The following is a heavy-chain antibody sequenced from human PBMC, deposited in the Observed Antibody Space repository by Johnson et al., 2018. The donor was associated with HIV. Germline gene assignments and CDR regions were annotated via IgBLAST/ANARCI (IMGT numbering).Heavy chain of an antibody. V-gene: IGHV3-30*14. D-gene: IGHD1-26*01. Sequence: QVQLVESGGGVVQSGRSLRLSCAASGFTFSSYAMHWVRQAPGKGLEWVAVKSYDGSNKYYADSVKGRFTISRDNSKNTLYLHMNSLRAEDTAVYYCARMVGGEAFDIWGQGTMVTVSS. CDR3: ARMVGGEAFDI. J-gene: IGHJ3*02. CDR2: KSYDGSNK. CDR1: GFTFSSYA.